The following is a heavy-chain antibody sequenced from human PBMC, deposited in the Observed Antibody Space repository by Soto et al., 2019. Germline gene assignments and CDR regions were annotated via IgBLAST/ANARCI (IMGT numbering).Heavy chain of an antibody. CDR1: RFTFSSYA. CDR2: IRGSGGST. J-gene: IGHJ6*02. D-gene: IGHD5-18*01. Sequence: GGSLRLSCGASRFTFSSYAISWVRQAPGKGLAWVSGIRGSGGSTYYAESVKGRFTISRDNSKNTLFLEINGLRAEDTAVYYCAKDRLDTNSSSYGMDVWGQGTTVTVSS. CDR3: AKDRLDTNSSSYGMDV. V-gene: IGHV3-23*01.